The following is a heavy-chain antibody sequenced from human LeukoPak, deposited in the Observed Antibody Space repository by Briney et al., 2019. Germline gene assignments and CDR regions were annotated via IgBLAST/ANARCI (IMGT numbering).Heavy chain of an antibody. V-gene: IGHV1-46*01. J-gene: IGHJ5*02. Sequence: ASVKVSCKASGYTFTSYHIHWVRQAPGQGLEWMGIINTRSGTTNYAQKFQGSVSLTRDTSTDTVYMEMNSLRFEDTAVYYCARVAMVRGAGVANWFDPWGQGTLVTVSS. CDR1: GYTFTSYH. D-gene: IGHD3-10*01. CDR2: INTRSGTT. CDR3: ARVAMVRGAGVANWFDP.